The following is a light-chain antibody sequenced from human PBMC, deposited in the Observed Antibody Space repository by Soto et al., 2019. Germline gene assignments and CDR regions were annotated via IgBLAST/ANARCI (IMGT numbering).Light chain of an antibody. CDR3: LQVYSFPRT. V-gene: IGKV1-5*03. J-gene: IGKJ1*01. CDR1: QSVSTW. CDR2: KAS. Sequence: SHMTPSPSTLSASVGDRVTITCRASQSVSTWLAWYQQKPGKAPKLLIYKASNLESGVPSRFTGSGSGTEFTLTISSLQPDDFASYFCLQVYSFPRTFGLGTKVDIK.